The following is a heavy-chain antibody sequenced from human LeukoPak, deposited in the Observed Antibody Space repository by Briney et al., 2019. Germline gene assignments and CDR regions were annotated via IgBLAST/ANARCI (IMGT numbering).Heavy chain of an antibody. V-gene: IGHV3-30*02. CDR1: GFTFSSYG. Sequence: GGSLRLSCAASGFTFSSYGMHWVRQAPGKGLEWVAFIRYDGSNKYYADSVKGRFTISRDNSKSTLYLQMNSLRAEDTAVYYCAKDSTAAAGDAFDIWGQGTMVTVSS. J-gene: IGHJ3*02. D-gene: IGHD6-6*01. CDR3: AKDSTAAAGDAFDI. CDR2: IRYDGSNK.